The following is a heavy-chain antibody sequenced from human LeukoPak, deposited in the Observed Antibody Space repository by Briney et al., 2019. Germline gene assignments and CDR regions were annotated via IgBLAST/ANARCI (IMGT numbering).Heavy chain of an antibody. V-gene: IGHV4-34*01. Sequence: SETLSLTCAVYGGSFSGYYWSWIRQPPGKGLEWIGEINHSGSTNYNPSLKSRVTISVDTSKNQFSLKLSSVTAADTAVYYCARGRIGYCSGGSCYRFDYSGQGTLVTVSS. CDR2: INHSGST. J-gene: IGHJ4*02. CDR1: GGSFSGYY. CDR3: ARGRIGYCSGGSCYRFDY. D-gene: IGHD2-15*01.